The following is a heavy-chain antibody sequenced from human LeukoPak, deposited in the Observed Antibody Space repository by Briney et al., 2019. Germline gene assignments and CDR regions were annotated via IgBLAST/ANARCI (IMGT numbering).Heavy chain of an antibody. CDR2: INHSGST. J-gene: IGHJ6*02. V-gene: IGHV4-34*01. CDR1: GGSISSYH. CDR3: ARGRSCSGGSCYHNYYYYGMDV. Sequence: SETLSLTCTVSGGSISSYHWSWIRQPPGKGLEWIGEINHSGSTNYNPSLKGRVTISVDTSKNQFSLKLSSVTAADTAVYYCARGRSCSGGSCYHNYYYYGMDVWGQGTTVTVSS. D-gene: IGHD2-15*01.